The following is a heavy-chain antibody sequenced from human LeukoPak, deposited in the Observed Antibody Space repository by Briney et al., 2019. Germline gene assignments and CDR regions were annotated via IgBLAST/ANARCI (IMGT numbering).Heavy chain of an antibody. Sequence: ASVKVSCKASGYTFTGYYTHWVRQAPGQGLEWMGWINPNSGGTNYAQKFQGRVTMTRDTSISTAYMELSRLRSDDTAVYYCARDQSTAARQGGYWGQGTLVTVSS. J-gene: IGHJ4*02. CDR2: INPNSGGT. D-gene: IGHD6-6*01. CDR1: GYTFTGYY. V-gene: IGHV1-2*02. CDR3: ARDQSTAARQGGY.